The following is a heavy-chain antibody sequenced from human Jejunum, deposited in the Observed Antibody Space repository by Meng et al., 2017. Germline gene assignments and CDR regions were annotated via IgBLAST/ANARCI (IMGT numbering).Heavy chain of an antibody. D-gene: IGHD1-26*01. CDR3: ARDHMGSLDY. Sequence: QVQLQESGPGLVKPSGTLSLTCAVSGGSISSAGYQWSWIRQPPGKGLEWIGYASTNYNPSLKSRVTISVDTSKNQFSLRLTSVTAADTAVHYCARDHMGSLDYWGQGILVTVSS. J-gene: IGHJ4*02. CDR1: GGSISSAGYQ. CDR2: AST. V-gene: IGHV4-61*08.